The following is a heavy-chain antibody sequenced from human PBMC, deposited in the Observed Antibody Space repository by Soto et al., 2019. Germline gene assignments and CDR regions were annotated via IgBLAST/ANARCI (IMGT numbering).Heavy chain of an antibody. V-gene: IGHV3-30*18. D-gene: IGHD3-22*01. Sequence: HPGGSLRLSCAASGFSFSRCAMHWVRQAPGKGLEWVAVISYDGTNKYYADSVNGRLIVSRDNSKNTLSLQMRSLRPEDAAVYYCAKIWNPDYYDRSGFAYWGQGALVTLSS. CDR3: AKIWNPDYYDRSGFAY. CDR1: GFSFSRCA. CDR2: ISYDGTNK. J-gene: IGHJ4*02.